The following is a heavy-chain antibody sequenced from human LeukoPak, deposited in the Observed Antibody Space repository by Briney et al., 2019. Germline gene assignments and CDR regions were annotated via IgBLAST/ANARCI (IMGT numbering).Heavy chain of an antibody. CDR3: AGDIVATKLVY. J-gene: IGHJ4*02. CDR2: INPSGGST. D-gene: IGHD5-12*01. CDR1: GYTFTSYY. V-gene: IGHV1-46*01. Sequence: ASVKVSCKASGYTFTSYYMHWVRQAPGQGLEWMGIINPSGGSTSYAQKFQGRVTMTRDMSTSTVYMELSGLRSEDTAVYYCAGDIVATKLVYWGQGTLVTVSS.